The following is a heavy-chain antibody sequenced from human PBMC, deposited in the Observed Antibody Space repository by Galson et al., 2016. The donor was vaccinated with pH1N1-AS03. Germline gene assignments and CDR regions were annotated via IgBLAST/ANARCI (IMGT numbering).Heavy chain of an antibody. CDR1: GFTLGDSA. J-gene: IGHJ6*02. CDR3: VKDRLSGGADV. V-gene: IGHV3-9*01. D-gene: IGHD2-15*01. CDR2: ISWNSGAI. Sequence: SLRLSYAASGFTLGDSAMHWVRQGPGKGLEWVSGISWNSGAIAYADSVKGRFTVSRDNAKNFLYLQMNSLKPGDTALYYCVKDRLSGGADVWGQGTTVTVSS.